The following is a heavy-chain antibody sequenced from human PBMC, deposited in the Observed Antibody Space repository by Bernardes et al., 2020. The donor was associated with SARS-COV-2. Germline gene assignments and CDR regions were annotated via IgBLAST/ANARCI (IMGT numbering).Heavy chain of an antibody. CDR1: GGSIGNYY. CDR3: VRHDRFGSRNAFDS. D-gene: IGHD1-26*01. Sequence: SETLSLTCTASGGSIGNYYWSWIRQPPGKGLEWIAYIYYSGRTNYNPSLKSRVTISVDTSKNQFSVKLSSVTAADTAVYYCVRHDRFGSRNAFDSWGQGTMVTVAS. CDR2: IYYSGRT. V-gene: IGHV4-59*08. J-gene: IGHJ3*02.